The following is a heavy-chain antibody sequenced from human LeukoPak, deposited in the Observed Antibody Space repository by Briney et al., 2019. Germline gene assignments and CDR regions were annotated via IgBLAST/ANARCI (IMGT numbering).Heavy chain of an antibody. Sequence: SETLSLTCAVYGGSFSSYYWSWIRQPAGKGLEWIGRIYTSGSTNYNPSLKSRVTMSVDTSKNQFSLKLSSVTAADTAVYYCARLMTVAGYYYYMDVWGKGTTVTVSS. D-gene: IGHD6-19*01. CDR3: ARLMTVAGYYYYMDV. CDR2: IYTSGST. J-gene: IGHJ6*03. V-gene: IGHV4-59*10. CDR1: GGSFSSYY.